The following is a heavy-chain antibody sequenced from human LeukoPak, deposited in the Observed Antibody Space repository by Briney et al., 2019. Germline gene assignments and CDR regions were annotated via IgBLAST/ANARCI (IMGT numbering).Heavy chain of an antibody. V-gene: IGHV3-7*03. CDR2: IKEDGSDE. CDR3: ARNRGWETFDH. CDR1: GFTVSSNY. D-gene: IGHD1-14*01. Sequence: GGSLRLSCAASGFTVSSNYMSWVRQAPGKGLEWVANIKEDGSDENYMDSVKGRFTISRENAKNSLFLQMNNLRVEDTAVYYCARNRGWETFDHWDQGTLVTVSS. J-gene: IGHJ4*02.